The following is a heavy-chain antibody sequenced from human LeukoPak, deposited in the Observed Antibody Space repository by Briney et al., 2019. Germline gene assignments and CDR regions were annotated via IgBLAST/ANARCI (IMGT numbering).Heavy chain of an antibody. J-gene: IGHJ5*02. CDR2: INSDGSST. Sequence: GGSLRLSCAASGFTFSSYWMHWVHQAQGKGLVWVSRINSDGSSTSYADSVKGRFTISRDNAKNTLYLQMNSLRAEDTAVYYCASFSSGWYWFDPWGQGTLVTVSS. V-gene: IGHV3-74*01. CDR1: GFTFSSYW. CDR3: ASFSSGWYWFDP. D-gene: IGHD6-19*01.